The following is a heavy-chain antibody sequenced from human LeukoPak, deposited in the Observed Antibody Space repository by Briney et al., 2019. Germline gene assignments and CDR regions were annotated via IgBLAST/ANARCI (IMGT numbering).Heavy chain of an antibody. D-gene: IGHD2-2*01. CDR3: ARAGGYCSSTSCFPYY. CDR1: GFTFSSYS. V-gene: IGHV3-21*01. J-gene: IGHJ4*02. Sequence: GGSLRLSCAASGFTFSSYSMNWVRQAPGKGLEWVSSISSSSYIYYADSVKGRFTISRDNAKNSLYLQMNSLRAEDTAVYYCARAGGYCSSTSCFPYYWGQGTMATVSS. CDR2: ISSSSYI.